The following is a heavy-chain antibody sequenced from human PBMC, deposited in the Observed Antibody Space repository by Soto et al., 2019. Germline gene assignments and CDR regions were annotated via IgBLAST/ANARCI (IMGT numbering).Heavy chain of an antibody. Sequence: QVQLQQWGAGLLKPSETLSLTCAVYGGSFSGYYWSWIRQPPGKGLEWIGEINHSGSTNYNPSLKSRVTLSVDTSKNQFSLKLSSVTAADTAVYYCARGPVNDYVWGSYRRGYDYWRQGTLVTVSS. J-gene: IGHJ4*02. V-gene: IGHV4-34*01. CDR1: GGSFSGYY. D-gene: IGHD3-16*02. CDR3: ARGPVNDYVWGSYRRGYDY. CDR2: INHSGST.